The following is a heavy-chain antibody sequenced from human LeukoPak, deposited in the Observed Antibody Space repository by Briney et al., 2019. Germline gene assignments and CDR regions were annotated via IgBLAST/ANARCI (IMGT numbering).Heavy chain of an antibody. CDR2: ISSSSSYI. V-gene: IGHV3-21*01. CDR1: GFSFGNYA. J-gene: IGHJ4*02. CDR3: AREGMVATFDY. D-gene: IGHD5-12*01. Sequence: NPGGSLRLSCAASGFSFGNYAMSWVRQAPGRGLEWVSSISSSSSYIYYADSVKGRFTISRDKAKNSLYLQMNSLRAEDTAIYYCAREGMVATFDYWGQGTLVTVSS.